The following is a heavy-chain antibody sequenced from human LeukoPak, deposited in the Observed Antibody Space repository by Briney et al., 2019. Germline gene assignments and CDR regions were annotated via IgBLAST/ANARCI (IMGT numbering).Heavy chain of an antibody. CDR3: ARQPLFPHRFDP. D-gene: IGHD6-13*01. J-gene: IGHJ5*02. CDR1: GFTFSSYA. V-gene: IGHV3-23*01. CDR2: ISASGGST. Sequence: GGSLRLSCAASGFTFSSYAMSWVRQAPGKGLEWVSSISASGGSTYYADSVKGRFTISRDNAKNSLYLQMNSLRAEDTAVYYCARQPLFPHRFDPWGQGTLVTVSS.